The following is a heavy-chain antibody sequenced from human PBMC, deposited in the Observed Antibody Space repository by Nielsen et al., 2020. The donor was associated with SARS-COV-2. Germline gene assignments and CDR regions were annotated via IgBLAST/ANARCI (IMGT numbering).Heavy chain of an antibody. V-gene: IGHV1-18*01. Sequence: WVRQAPGQGLEWMGWISAYNGNTNYAQKLQGRVTMTTDTSTSTVYMELSSLRSEDTAVYYCARESSIAVAGRFFRTYYFDYWGQGTLVTVSS. CDR3: ARESSIAVAGRFFRTYYFDY. J-gene: IGHJ4*02. D-gene: IGHD6-19*01. CDR2: ISAYNGNT.